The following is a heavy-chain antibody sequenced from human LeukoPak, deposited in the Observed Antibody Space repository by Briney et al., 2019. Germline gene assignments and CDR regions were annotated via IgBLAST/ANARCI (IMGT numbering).Heavy chain of an antibody. CDR1: GYSISSGYY. CDR2: IYHSGNT. V-gene: IGHV4-38-2*01. D-gene: IGHD3-22*01. J-gene: IGHJ4*02. CDR3: ARVRFFDSSGYYYDSDY. Sequence: SETLSLTCVVSGYSISSGYYWGWIRQPPGKGLEYIGSIYHSGNTYYNPSLKSRVTISVDTSKNQFSLKLRSVTAADAAVYYCARVRFFDSSGYYYDSDYWGQGALVTVSS.